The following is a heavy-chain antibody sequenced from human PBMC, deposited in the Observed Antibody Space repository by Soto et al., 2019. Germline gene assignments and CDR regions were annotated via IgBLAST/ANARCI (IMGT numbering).Heavy chain of an antibody. J-gene: IGHJ4*02. CDR3: ARGRGIYYGSGSYYRPPAPFDY. Sequence: PSETLSLTCAVYGGSFSVYYWSWIRQPPGKGLEWIGEINHSGSTNYNPSLKSRVTISVDTSKNQFSLKLSSVTAADTAVYYCARGRGIYYGSGSYYRPPAPFDYWGQGTLVTVSS. D-gene: IGHD3-10*01. V-gene: IGHV4-34*01. CDR2: INHSGST. CDR1: GGSFSVYY.